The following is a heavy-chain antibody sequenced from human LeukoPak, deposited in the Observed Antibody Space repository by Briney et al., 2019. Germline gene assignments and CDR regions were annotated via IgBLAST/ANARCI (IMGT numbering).Heavy chain of an antibody. Sequence: PSETLSLTCAVYGGSFSGYYWSWIRQPPGKGLEWIGEINHSGSTNYNPSLKSRVTISVDTSKNQFSLKLSSVTAADTAVYYCARELRFLEWLYPWGQGTLVTVSS. CDR2: INHSGST. J-gene: IGHJ5*02. V-gene: IGHV4-34*01. CDR1: GGSFSGYY. CDR3: ARELRFLEWLYP. D-gene: IGHD3-3*01.